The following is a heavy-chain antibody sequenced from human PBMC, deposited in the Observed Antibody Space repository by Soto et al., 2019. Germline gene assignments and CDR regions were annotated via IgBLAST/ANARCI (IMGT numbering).Heavy chain of an antibody. V-gene: IGHV3-21*01. D-gene: IGHD4-17*01. Sequence: GGSLRLSCAASGFTFSSESMNWVRQAPGKGLEWVSSISSSSSYIYYADSVKGRFTISRDNAKNSLYLQMNSLRAEDTAVYYCAKASGYCDYEESYYYYMHVWGNGTTVTVSS. CDR3: AKASGYCDYEESYYYYMHV. CDR1: GFTFSSES. J-gene: IGHJ6*03. CDR2: ISSSSSYI.